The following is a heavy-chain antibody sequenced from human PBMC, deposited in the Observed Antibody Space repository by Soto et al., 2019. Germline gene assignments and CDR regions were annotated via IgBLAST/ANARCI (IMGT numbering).Heavy chain of an antibody. Sequence: QVQLVQSGAEVKRPGSSVKVSCKASGDTFNFHSINWVRQAPGLGLEWMGRVNPILSMSNFAQRFQGRVTMTADKSTSTSYMVLSGLRSEDTALYYCATSYGSGYRAFDYWGQGALVTVSS. J-gene: IGHJ4*02. D-gene: IGHD3-10*01. CDR1: GDTFNFHS. CDR3: ATSYGSGYRAFDY. V-gene: IGHV1-69*04. CDR2: VNPILSMS.